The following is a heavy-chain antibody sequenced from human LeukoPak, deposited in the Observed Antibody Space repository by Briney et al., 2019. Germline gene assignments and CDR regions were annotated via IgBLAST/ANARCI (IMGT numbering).Heavy chain of an antibody. CDR3: ARDRDWSFDY. J-gene: IGHJ4*02. V-gene: IGHV3-48*04. D-gene: IGHD3-9*01. Sequence: GSLRLSCAASGFTFSSYAMNWVRQAPGKGLEWVSNIRGSSSAMNYADSVRGRFAISRDNAKNSLYLEMSSLRAEDTAVYYCARDRDWSFDYWGQGTLVTVSS. CDR2: IRGSSSAM. CDR1: GFTFSSYA.